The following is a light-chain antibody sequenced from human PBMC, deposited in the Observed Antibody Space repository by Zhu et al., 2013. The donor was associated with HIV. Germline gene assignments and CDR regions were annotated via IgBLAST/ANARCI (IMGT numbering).Light chain of an antibody. CDR2: DAS. CDR1: QGIASA. CDR3: QQASRFPIT. V-gene: IGKV1-13*02. J-gene: IGKJ5*01. Sequence: AIQLTQSPSSLSASVGDRVTITCRASQGIASALAWYQQKPGKGPKLLIYDASSLESGVPSRFSGSGSGTDFTLTISSLQPEDFATYYCQQASRFPITFGQGTRLDIK.